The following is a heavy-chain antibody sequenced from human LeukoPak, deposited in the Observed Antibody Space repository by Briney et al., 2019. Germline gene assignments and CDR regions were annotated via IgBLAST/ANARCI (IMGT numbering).Heavy chain of an antibody. D-gene: IGHD2-2*01. CDR1: GYTFTSYY. CDR3: ASEDIVVVPAARALDY. CDR2: INPSGGST. Sequence: ASVKVSCKASGYTFTSYYMHWVRQAPGQGLEWMGIINPSGGSTSYAQRFQGRVTMTRDTPTSTVYMELSSLRSEDTAVYYCASEDIVVVPAARALDYWGQGTLVTVSS. V-gene: IGHV1-46*01. J-gene: IGHJ4*02.